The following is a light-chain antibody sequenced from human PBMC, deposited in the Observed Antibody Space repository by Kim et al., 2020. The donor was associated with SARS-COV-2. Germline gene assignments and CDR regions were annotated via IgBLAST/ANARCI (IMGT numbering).Light chain of an antibody. Sequence: SSELTQDPAVSVALGQTVRITCQGDSLRSYYTSWYQQKAGQAPVLVIYGKNNRPSGIPVRFSGSRSGNTASLTITGAQAEDEADYYCNSRDNSGNHLLFGGGTQLTVL. J-gene: IGLJ2*01. V-gene: IGLV3-19*01. CDR3: NSRDNSGNHLL. CDR2: GKN. CDR1: SLRSYY.